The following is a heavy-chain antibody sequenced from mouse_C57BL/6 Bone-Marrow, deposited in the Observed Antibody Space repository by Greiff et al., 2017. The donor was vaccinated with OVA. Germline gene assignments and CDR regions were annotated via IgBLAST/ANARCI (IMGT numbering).Heavy chain of an antibody. V-gene: IGHV1-64*01. CDR3: AKSRDYYGSCYFEV. Sequence: QVQLQQPGAELVKPGASVKLSCKASGYTFTSYWMHWVKQRPGQGLEWIGMIHPNSGSTNYNEKFKSKATLTVDKSSSTAYMQLSSLTSEDSAVYYSAKSRDYYGSCYFEVCGTGTTVTVSS. D-gene: IGHD1-1*01. CDR2: IHPNSGST. J-gene: IGHJ1*03. CDR1: GYTFTSYW.